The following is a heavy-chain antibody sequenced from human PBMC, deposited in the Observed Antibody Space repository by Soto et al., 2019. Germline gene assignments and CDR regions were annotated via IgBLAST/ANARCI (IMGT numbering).Heavy chain of an antibody. V-gene: IGHV4-59*01. CDR1: GGSISSFY. D-gene: IGHD2-15*01. J-gene: IGHJ4*02. CDR3: ARDAGGTADY. CDR2: MYYSGIT. Sequence: ETPSITCTVSGGSISSFYSSWIRQPPGKVLEWIGYMYYSGITNYNPSLKSRVTISVDTSKNQFSLKLSSVTAADTAVYYCARDAGGTADYWGQGTLVTVSS.